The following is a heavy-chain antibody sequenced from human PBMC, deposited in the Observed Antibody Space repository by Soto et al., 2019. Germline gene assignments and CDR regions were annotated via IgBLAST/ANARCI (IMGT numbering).Heavy chain of an antibody. V-gene: IGHV4-59*01. CDR1: GASITTYY. J-gene: IGHJ3*02. CDR2: IFYSVSS. Sequence: SETLSLTCTVSGASITTYYWNWIRQSPGKGLEWIGNIFYSVSSNYDPSLKSRVTISVDTSKNQFSLKLSSVTAADTAVSYCARMVRRYFDYLSCPQAVGAFDIWGQGTLVTVSS. CDR3: ARMVRRYFDYLSCPQAVGAFDI. D-gene: IGHD3-9*01.